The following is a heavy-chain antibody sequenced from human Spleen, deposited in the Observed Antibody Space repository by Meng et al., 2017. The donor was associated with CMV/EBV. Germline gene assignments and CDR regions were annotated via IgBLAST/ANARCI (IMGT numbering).Heavy chain of an antibody. CDR3: ARDRLRESDGYNSDWFDP. Sequence: GESLKISCAASGFTFSSYAMHWVRQAPGKGLEWVAVISYDGSNKYYADSVKGRFTISRDTSKNTLYLQMNRLRAEDTGLYYCARDRLRESDGYNSDWFDPWGQGTLVTVSS. V-gene: IGHV3-30*04. J-gene: IGHJ5*02. D-gene: IGHD5-24*01. CDR2: ISYDGSNK. CDR1: GFTFSSYA.